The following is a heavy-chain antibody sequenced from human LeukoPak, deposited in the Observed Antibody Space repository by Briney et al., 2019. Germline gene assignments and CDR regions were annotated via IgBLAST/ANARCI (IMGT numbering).Heavy chain of an antibody. CDR3: ARVSDSSGYYLFDY. V-gene: IGHV4-34*01. D-gene: IGHD3-22*01. CDR2: INNSGST. CDR1: GGSFSGYY. Sequence: SETLSLTCAVYGGSFSGYYWSWIRQPPWKGLEWIGEINNSGSTNYNPSLKSRVTISVDTSKNQFSLKLSSVTAADTAVYYCARVSDSSGYYLFDYWGQGTLVTVSS. J-gene: IGHJ4*02.